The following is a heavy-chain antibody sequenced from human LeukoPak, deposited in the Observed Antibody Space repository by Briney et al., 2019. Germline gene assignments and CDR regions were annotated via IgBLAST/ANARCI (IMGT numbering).Heavy chain of an antibody. V-gene: IGHV1-69*01. CDR3: ARMYRSSTSCSRSRVVPPYFDY. J-gene: IGHJ4*02. CDR2: IIPIFGTA. CDR1: GGTFSSYA. Sequence: SVKVSCKASGGTFSSYAISWVRQAPGQGLEWMGGIIPIFGTANYAQKFQGRVTITADESTSTAYMELSSLRSEDTAVYYCARMYRSSTSCSRSRVVPPYFDYWGQGTLVTVSS. D-gene: IGHD2-2*01.